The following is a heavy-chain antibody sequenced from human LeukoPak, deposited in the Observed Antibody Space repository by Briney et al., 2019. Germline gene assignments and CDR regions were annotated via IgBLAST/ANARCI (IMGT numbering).Heavy chain of an antibody. D-gene: IGHD3-22*01. CDR1: GFTFSSYW. Sequence: PGGSLRLSCAASGFTFSSYWMSWVRQAPGKGLEWVANIKQDGSEKYYVDSVKGRFTISRDNAKNSLYLQMNSLRAEDTAVYYCARDLHDSSGYYYGYFDYWGQGTLVTVSS. CDR2: IKQDGSEK. J-gene: IGHJ4*02. CDR3: ARDLHDSSGYYYGYFDY. V-gene: IGHV3-7*01.